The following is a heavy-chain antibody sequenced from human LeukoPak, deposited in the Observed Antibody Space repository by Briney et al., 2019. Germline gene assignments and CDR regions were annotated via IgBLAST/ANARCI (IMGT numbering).Heavy chain of an antibody. J-gene: IGHJ4*02. D-gene: IGHD3-22*01. CDR3: ARVSNYYDSSGYYFDY. CDR1: GGTFSSYA. CDR2: IIPILGIA. Sequence: SVKVSCKASGGTFSSYAISWVRQAPGQGLEWMGRIIPILGIANYAQKFKGRVTITADKSTSTAYMELSSLRSEDTAVYYCARVSNYYDSSGYYFDYWGQGTLVTVSS. V-gene: IGHV1-69*04.